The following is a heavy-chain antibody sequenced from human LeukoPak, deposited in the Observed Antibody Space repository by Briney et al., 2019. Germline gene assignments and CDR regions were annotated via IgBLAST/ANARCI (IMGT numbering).Heavy chain of an antibody. V-gene: IGHV3-15*01. J-gene: IGHJ4*02. CDR3: TTGMVRGVHY. CDR1: GFTFSSYG. CDR2: IKSKTDGGTT. Sequence: GGSLRLSCAASGFTFSSYGMHWVRQAPGKGLEWVGRIKSKTDGGTTDYAAPVKGRFTISRDDSKNTLYLQMNSLKTEDTAVYYCTTGMVRGVHYWGQGTLVTVSS. D-gene: IGHD3-10*01.